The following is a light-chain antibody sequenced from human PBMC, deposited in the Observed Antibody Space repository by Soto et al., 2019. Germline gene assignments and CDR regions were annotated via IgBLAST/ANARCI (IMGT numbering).Light chain of an antibody. CDR1: QSVGTN. Sequence: EIAMSQSPVTLSVSPGESATLSCRASQSVGTNLAWYRQIPGRAPTLLIYAASSRATGIPDRFSGSGSGTDFTLTISRLEPEDFAVYYCQQYGSSPITFGQGTRLEI. V-gene: IGKV3-20*01. J-gene: IGKJ5*01. CDR2: AAS. CDR3: QQYGSSPIT.